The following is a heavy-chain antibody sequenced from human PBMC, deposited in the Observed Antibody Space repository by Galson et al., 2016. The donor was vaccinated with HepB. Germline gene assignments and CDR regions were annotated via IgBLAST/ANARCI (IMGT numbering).Heavy chain of an antibody. D-gene: IGHD5-18*01. CDR3: AREKTATIDY. CDR1: GFTFSSYS. J-gene: IGHJ4*02. CDR2: ISSASSPI. Sequence: SLRLSCAASGFTFSSYSMNWVRRAPGKGLEWVSYISSASSPIYYADSVKGRFTISRDNAKNSLYLQMNSLRDEYTAVYYCAREKTATIDYVGQGTLVTVSS. V-gene: IGHV3-48*02.